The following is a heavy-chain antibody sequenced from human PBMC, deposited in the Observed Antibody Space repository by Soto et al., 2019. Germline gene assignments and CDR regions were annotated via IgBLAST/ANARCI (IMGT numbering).Heavy chain of an antibody. D-gene: IGHD2-2*01. V-gene: IGHV3-9*01. CDR1: GFTFDDYA. Sequence: DVQLVESGGGLVQPGRSLRLSCAASGFTFDDYAMHWVRQAPGKGLEWVSGISWNSGSIGYADSVKGRFTISRDNAKNSLYLQMNSLRAEDTALYYCAKDGGRVVVPAAPDYWGQGTLVTVSS. CDR2: ISWNSGSI. CDR3: AKDGGRVVVPAAPDY. J-gene: IGHJ4*02.